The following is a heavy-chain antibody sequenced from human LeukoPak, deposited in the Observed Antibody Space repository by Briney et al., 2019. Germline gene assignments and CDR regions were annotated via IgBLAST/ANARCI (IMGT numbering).Heavy chain of an antibody. CDR3: ARHDSSGHYFSWLNY. CDR1: GGSISSYY. D-gene: IGHD3-22*01. Sequence: KPSETLSLTCTVSGGSISSYYWCWIRQPPGKGLEWIGYIYYSGSTNYNPSLKSRVTISVDTSKNQFSLKLSSVTAADTAVYYCARHDSSGHYFSWLNYWGQGTLVTVSS. J-gene: IGHJ4*02. V-gene: IGHV4-59*08. CDR2: IYYSGST.